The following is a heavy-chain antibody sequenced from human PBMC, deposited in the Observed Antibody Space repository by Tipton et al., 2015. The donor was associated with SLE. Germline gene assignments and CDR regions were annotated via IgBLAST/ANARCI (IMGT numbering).Heavy chain of an antibody. J-gene: IGHJ3*02. CDR1: GYTFTSYY. V-gene: IGHV1-46*01. CDR2: INPSGGST. CDR3: ARDKVGGGAFDI. D-gene: IGHD2-15*01. Sequence: QSGPEVKKPGASVKVSCKASGYTFTSYYMHWVRQAPGQGLEWMGIINPSGGSTSYAQTFQGRVTMTRDTSTSTVYMELTSLSSEDWAVYSWARDKVGGGAFDILGQGTMVAVAS.